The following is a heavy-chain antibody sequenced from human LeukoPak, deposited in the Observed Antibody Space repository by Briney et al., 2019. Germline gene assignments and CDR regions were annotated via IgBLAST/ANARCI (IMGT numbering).Heavy chain of an antibody. CDR3: ATVIFVYSAFDI. D-gene: IGHD3-16*02. CDR2: IKSKHDGATT. Sequence: GGSLRLSCAVSGFTFSSFPFHWVRQAPGKGLEWVGRIKSKHDGATTDYAAPVKGRFTISRDDSKNTLYLQMTSLNAEDSAVYFCATVIFVYSAFDIWGQGTVVTVSS. V-gene: IGHV3-15*01. CDR1: GFTFSSFP. J-gene: IGHJ3*02.